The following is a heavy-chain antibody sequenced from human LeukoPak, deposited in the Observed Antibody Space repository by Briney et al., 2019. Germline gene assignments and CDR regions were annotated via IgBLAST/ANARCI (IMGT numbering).Heavy chain of an antibody. D-gene: IGHD3-22*01. J-gene: IGHJ4*02. CDR3: ARDRSGYYDSSGYVDY. Sequence: ASVKVSCKASGYTFTSYGINWVRQAPGQGLEWMGWISVYSGNTNYAQKFQGRVTMTTDTSTSTAYMDLRSLRSDDTAVYYCARDRSGYYDSSGYVDYWGQGTLVTVSS. CDR1: GYTFTSYG. V-gene: IGHV1-18*01. CDR2: ISVYSGNT.